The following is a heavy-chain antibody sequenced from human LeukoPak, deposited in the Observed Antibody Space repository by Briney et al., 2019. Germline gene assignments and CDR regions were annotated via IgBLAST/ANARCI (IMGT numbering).Heavy chain of an antibody. D-gene: IGHD3-22*01. CDR3: AKDCPPLYYYDSSGYCLWY. CDR1: GFTFSSYG. Sequence: GGSLRLSCAASGFTFSSYGMHWVRQAPGKGLEWVAFIRYDGSNKYYADSVKGRFTISRDNSKNTLYLQMNSLRAEDTAVYYCAKDCPPLYYYDSSGYCLWYWGQGTLVTVSS. J-gene: IGHJ4*02. CDR2: IRYDGSNK. V-gene: IGHV3-30*02.